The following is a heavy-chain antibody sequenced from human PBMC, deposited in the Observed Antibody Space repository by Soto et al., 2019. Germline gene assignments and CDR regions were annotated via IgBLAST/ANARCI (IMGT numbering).Heavy chain of an antibody. J-gene: IGHJ5*02. V-gene: IGHV4-31*03. CDR1: GGSISSGGYY. CDR3: ERCSLVVIPVPGFDP. Sequence: SETLSLTCTVSGGSISSGGYYWSWIRQHPGRGLEWIGYIYYNGNTYYNPSLKSRVTVSVDTSKNQFSLNVRSVAAADTAVYYCERCSLVVIPVPGFDPWGQGTLVTVSS. CDR2: IYYNGNT. D-gene: IGHD3-22*01.